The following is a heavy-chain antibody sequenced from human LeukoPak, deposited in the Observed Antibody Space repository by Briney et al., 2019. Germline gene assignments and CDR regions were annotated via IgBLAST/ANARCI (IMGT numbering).Heavy chain of an antibody. Sequence: SETLSLTCTVAGGSISSSSYYWGWIRQPPGKGLEWIGSIYYSGSTYYNPSLKSRVTISVDTSKNQFSLKLSSVTAADMAVYYCARCSANYYDSSGYDYWGQGTLVTVSS. V-gene: IGHV4-39*07. CDR3: ARCSANYYDSSGYDY. D-gene: IGHD3-22*01. CDR1: GGSISSSSYY. CDR2: IYYSGST. J-gene: IGHJ4*02.